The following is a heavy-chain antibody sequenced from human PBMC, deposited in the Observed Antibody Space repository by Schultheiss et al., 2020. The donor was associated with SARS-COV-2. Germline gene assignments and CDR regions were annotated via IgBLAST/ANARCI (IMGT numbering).Heavy chain of an antibody. CDR3: ARGLQIRDWYFDL. Sequence: SETLSLTCTVSGGSISSGGYYWSWIRQHPGKGLEWIGYIYYSGSDYYNPSLKSRVTISVDTSKNQFSLKLSSVTAADTAVYYCARGLQIRDWYFDLWGRGTLVTVSS. D-gene: IGHD4-11*01. CDR1: GGSISSGGYY. V-gene: IGHV4-31*03. CDR2: IYYSGSD. J-gene: IGHJ2*01.